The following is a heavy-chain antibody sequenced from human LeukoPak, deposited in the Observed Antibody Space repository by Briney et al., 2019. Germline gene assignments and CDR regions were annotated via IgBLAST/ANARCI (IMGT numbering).Heavy chain of an antibody. D-gene: IGHD6-13*01. Sequence: SETLSLTCTVSGVSISSYYWSWIRQPLGKGLEWIGYIYYSGSTNYNPSLKSRVTISVDTSKNQFSLKLSSVTAADTAVYYCARASYSSSWYWEDYWGQGTLVTVSS. CDR2: IYYSGST. V-gene: IGHV4-59*01. CDR1: GVSISSYY. CDR3: ARASYSSSWYWEDY. J-gene: IGHJ4*02.